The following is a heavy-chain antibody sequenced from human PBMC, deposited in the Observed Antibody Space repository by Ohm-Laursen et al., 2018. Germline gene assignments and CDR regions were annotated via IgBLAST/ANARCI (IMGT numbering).Heavy chain of an antibody. CDR3: ARQVRDSTWIQLWLEY. CDR1: GGSISSYY. CDR2: IYYSGST. J-gene: IGHJ4*02. V-gene: IGHV4-59*05. D-gene: IGHD5-18*01. Sequence: TLSLTCTVSGGSISSYYWSWIRQPPGKGLEWIGSIYYSGSTYYNPSLKSRVTISVDTSKNQFSLKLSSVTAADTAVYYCARQVRDSTWIQLWLEYWGQGTLVTVSS.